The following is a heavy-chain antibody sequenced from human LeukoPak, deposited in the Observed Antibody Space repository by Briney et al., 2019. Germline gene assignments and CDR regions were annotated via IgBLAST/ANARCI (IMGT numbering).Heavy chain of an antibody. Sequence: EGSLRLSCAASGFTFNDYWMTWVRQAPGKGLEWVAHIKQDGSEKYYADSLKGRFTISRDNAKNSLFLQMNSLRAEDTAVYYCVRDCSSASLSSGCYYAMDVWGKGTTVTVSS. V-gene: IGHV3-7*03. J-gene: IGHJ6*04. CDR2: IKQDGSEK. D-gene: IGHD2-2*01. CDR3: VRDCSSASLSSGCYYAMDV. CDR1: GFTFNDYW.